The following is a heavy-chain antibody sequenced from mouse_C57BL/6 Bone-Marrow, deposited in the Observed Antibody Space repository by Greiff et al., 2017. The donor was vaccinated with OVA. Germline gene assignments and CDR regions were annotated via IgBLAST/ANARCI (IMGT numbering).Heavy chain of an antibody. CDR2: IDPSDSYT. Sequence: VQLQQPGAELVKPGASVKLSCKASGYTFTSYWMQWVKQRPGQGLEWIGEIDPSDSYTNYNQKFKGKATLTVDTSSSTAYMQLSSLTSEDSAVYYCANDYDVPFAYWGQGTLVTVSA. V-gene: IGHV1-50*01. CDR1: GYTFTSYW. D-gene: IGHD2-4*01. J-gene: IGHJ3*01. CDR3: ANDYDVPFAY.